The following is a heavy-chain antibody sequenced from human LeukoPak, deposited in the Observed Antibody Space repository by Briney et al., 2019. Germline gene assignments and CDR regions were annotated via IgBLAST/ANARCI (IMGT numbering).Heavy chain of an antibody. Sequence: PSETLSLTCTVSGGSISSYYWSWIRQPPGKGLEWIGRIYTSGSTNYNPSLKSRVTISVDTSKNQFSLKLSSVTAADTAVYYCARDRIFGVVIQVFDIWGQGTMVTVSS. D-gene: IGHD3-3*01. CDR2: IYTSGST. CDR3: ARDRIFGVVIQVFDI. CDR1: GGSISSYY. J-gene: IGHJ3*02. V-gene: IGHV4-4*08.